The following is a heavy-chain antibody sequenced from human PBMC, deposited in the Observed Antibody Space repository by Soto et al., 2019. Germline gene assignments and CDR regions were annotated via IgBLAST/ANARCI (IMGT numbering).Heavy chain of an antibody. Sequence: QVQLVESGGGVVQPGRSLRLSCAASGFTFSSYAMHWVRQAPGKGLEWVAVVSYDGSNKNYADSVKGRFTISRDNSKNRLYLQMNSLRADDTALYYFLTYYGVDVWGQGTTVTVS. J-gene: IGHJ6*02. CDR1: GFTFSSYA. V-gene: IGHV3-30-3*01. CDR2: VSYDGSNK. CDR3: LTYYGVDV.